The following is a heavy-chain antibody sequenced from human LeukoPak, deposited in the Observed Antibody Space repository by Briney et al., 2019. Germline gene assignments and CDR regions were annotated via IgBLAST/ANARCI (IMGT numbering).Heavy chain of an antibody. CDR1: GFTCNNYA. CDR3: AKTTTGYSSGRYPGWPVDY. CDR2: ISSSGGGT. J-gene: IGHJ4*02. D-gene: IGHD6-19*01. Sequence: GGSLRLSCAASGFTCNNYAVSWVRQAPGKGLEWVSAISSSGGGTYYADSVKGRFTISRDNSKNTLYLQMSSLSTEDTAVYYCAKTTTGYSSGRYPGWPVDYWGQGTLVSVSS. V-gene: IGHV3-23*01.